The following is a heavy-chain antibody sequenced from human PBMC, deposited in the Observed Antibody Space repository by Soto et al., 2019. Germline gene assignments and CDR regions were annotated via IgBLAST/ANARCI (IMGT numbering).Heavy chain of an antibody. CDR3: ARGRKDYSNRPYYYDYMDV. D-gene: IGHD4-4*01. J-gene: IGHJ6*03. Sequence: PSETLSLTCAVYGGSFSGYYWSWIRQPPGKGLEWIGEINHSGSTNYNPSLKSRVTISVDTSKNQFSLKLTSVTAADTAVYYCARGRKDYSNRPYYYDYMDVWGKGTTVTVSS. V-gene: IGHV4-34*01. CDR2: INHSGST. CDR1: GGSFSGYY.